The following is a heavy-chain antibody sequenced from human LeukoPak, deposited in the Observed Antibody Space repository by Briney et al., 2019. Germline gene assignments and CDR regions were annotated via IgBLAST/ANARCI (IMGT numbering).Heavy chain of an antibody. D-gene: IGHD3-22*01. J-gene: IGHJ3*02. CDR2: ISAYNGNT. CDR3: ARDSYYDSIGYYYHDAFDI. Sequence: ASVTVSCKASGYTFTSYGISWVRQAPGQGLEWMGWISAYNGNTNYAQDLQGRVTMTTDTSTSAAYMELRSLRSDDTAVYYCARDSYYDSIGYYYHDAFDIWGQGTTVTVSS. CDR1: GYTFTSYG. V-gene: IGHV1-18*01.